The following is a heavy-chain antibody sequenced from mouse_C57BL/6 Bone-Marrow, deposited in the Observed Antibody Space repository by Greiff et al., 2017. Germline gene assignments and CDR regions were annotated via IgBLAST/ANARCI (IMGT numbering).Heavy chain of an antibody. V-gene: IGHV5-6*02. Sequence: DVKLVESGGDLVKPGGSLKLSCAASGFTFSSYGMSWVRQTPDKRLEWVATISSGGSYTYYPDSVKGRFTISRDNAKNTLYLQMSSLKSEDTAMYYCARTLVRFDYWGQGTTLTVSS. CDR2: ISSGGSYT. CDR1: GFTFSSYG. J-gene: IGHJ2*01. CDR3: ARTLVRFDY.